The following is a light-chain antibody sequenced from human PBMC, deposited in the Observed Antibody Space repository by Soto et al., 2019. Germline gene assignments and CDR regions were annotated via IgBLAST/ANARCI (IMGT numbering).Light chain of an antibody. CDR1: RYNIGAGYY. J-gene: IGLJ2*01. CDR3: QSYDSSQIAVV. V-gene: IGLV1-40*01. CDR2: GDS. Sequence: QSVLTQPPSVSGSPGQRVTISCTGTRYNIGAGYYVHWYQQHSGTAPKVLIYGDSKRPSGVPDRFSGSKSGTSASLAITGLQAEDEADYYCQSYDSSQIAVVFGGGTKVTVL.